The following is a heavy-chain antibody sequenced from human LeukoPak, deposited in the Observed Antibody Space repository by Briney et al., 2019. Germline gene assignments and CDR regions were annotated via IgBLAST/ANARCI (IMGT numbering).Heavy chain of an antibody. Sequence: GGSLRLSCAASGFTFSSNAMSWVRQAPGKGLEWVSAISGSGGSTYYADSVKGRFTISRDNSKNTLYLQMNSLRAEDTAVYYCAKEGCSSTSCSHGAFDYWGQGTLVTVPS. V-gene: IGHV3-23*01. D-gene: IGHD2-2*01. J-gene: IGHJ4*02. CDR1: GFTFSSNA. CDR2: ISGSGGST. CDR3: AKEGCSSTSCSHGAFDY.